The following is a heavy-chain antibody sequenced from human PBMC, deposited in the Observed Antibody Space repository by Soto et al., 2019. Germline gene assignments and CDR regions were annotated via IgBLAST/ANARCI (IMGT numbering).Heavy chain of an antibody. CDR2: IYHTEST. CDR1: GDSISSSFC. J-gene: IGHJ4*02. Sequence: SETLSLTCAVSGDSISSSFCWIWVRQPPGKGLEWIGEIYHTESTVYNPSLKSRVTISVDKSKNQFSLNLDSVTAADTAVYYCARYDFGTFDYWGRGILVTVSS. V-gene: IGHV4-4*02. CDR3: ARYDFGTFDY. D-gene: IGHD4-17*01.